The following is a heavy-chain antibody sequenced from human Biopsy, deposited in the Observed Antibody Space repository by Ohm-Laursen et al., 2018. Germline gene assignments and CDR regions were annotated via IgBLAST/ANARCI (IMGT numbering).Heavy chain of an antibody. CDR2: FAPENGRI. D-gene: IGHD1-1*01. CDR3: AADINVWNVNY. CDR1: GYSLTELS. Sequence: GSSVKVSCKVSGYSLTELSMHWVRQAPRQGLEWMGGFAPENGRIVYSQKFQGRVTMTEDTSTSTAYMEVWRLRSDDTAVYYCAADINVWNVNYWGQGTQVIVSS. V-gene: IGHV1-24*01. J-gene: IGHJ4*02.